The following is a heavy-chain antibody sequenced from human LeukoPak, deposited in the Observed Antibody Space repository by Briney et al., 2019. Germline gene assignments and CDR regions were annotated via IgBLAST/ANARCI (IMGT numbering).Heavy chain of an antibody. D-gene: IGHD4-17*01. J-gene: IGHJ4*02. V-gene: IGHV3-30*18. CDR1: GFTFSSYG. CDR2: ISYDGSNK. Sequence: PGRSLRLSCAASGFTFSSYGMHWVRQAPGKGLEWVAVISYDGSNKYYADSVKGRFTISRDNSKNTLYLQMNSLRAEDTAVYYCAEDPHTTVTTPPTDYWGQGTLVTVSS. CDR3: AEDPHTTVTTPPTDY.